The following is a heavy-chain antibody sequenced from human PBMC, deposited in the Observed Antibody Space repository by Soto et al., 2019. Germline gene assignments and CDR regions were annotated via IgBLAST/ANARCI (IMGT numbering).Heavy chain of an antibody. Sequence: GGSLILSCAASGFNFSSYCMHWVRQAPGKGLEWVAVIWYDGSNKYYADSVKGRFTIARDNSKNTLYLQMNSLRAEDTSVYYCARDYDSSGYPRYYFDYWGQGTLVTVSS. CDR3: ARDYDSSGYPRYYFDY. CDR1: GFNFSSYC. V-gene: IGHV3-33*01. J-gene: IGHJ4*02. D-gene: IGHD3-22*01. CDR2: IWYDGSNK.